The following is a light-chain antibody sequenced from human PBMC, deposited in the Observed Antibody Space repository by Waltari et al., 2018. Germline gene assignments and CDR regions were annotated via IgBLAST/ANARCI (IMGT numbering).Light chain of an antibody. Sequence: DVVMTQTPFSLSVTPGQPASISCKSSQSLLYSDGKTYLYWYLQKPGQSPHLLIYEVSSRVYGVPDRFSGSGSGTDFTLKISRVEAEDVGVYYCMQAIHLPLTFGGGTKVEIK. CDR3: MQAIHLPLT. CDR2: EVS. CDR1: QSLLYSDGKTY. V-gene: IGKV2-29*02. J-gene: IGKJ4*01.